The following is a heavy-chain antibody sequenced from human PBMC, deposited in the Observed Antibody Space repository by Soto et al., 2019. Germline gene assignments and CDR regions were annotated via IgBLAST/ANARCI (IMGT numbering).Heavy chain of an antibody. CDR2: ISGSGGST. J-gene: IGHJ5*02. CDR3: WKFRHSSGWVNWFDP. Sequence: DVQLLESGGGLVQPGGSLRLSCAASGFTFRSYAMSWVRQAPGKGLEWVSAISGSGGSTYYADSVKGGFTISRDNSKNTLYLQMNILRAEDTAVYYFWKFRHSSGWVNWFDPWGQGTLVTVSS. V-gene: IGHV3-23*01. CDR1: GFTFRSYA. D-gene: IGHD6-19*01.